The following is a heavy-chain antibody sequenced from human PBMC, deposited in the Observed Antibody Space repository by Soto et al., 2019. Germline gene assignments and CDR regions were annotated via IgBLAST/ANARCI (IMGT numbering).Heavy chain of an antibody. Sequence: GGSLRLSCAASGFTFSDYYMSWIRQAPGKGLEWVSYISSSGSTIYYADSVKGRFTISRNNAKNSLYLQMNSLRAEDTAVYYCASTPMVRGPYYYYYYMDVWGKGTTVTVSS. CDR2: ISSSGSTI. CDR1: GFTFSDYY. V-gene: IGHV3-11*01. J-gene: IGHJ6*03. D-gene: IGHD3-10*01. CDR3: ASTPMVRGPYYYYYYMDV.